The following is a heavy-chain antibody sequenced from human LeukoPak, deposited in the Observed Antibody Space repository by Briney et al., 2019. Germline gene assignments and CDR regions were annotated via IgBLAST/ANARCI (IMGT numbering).Heavy chain of an antibody. CDR3: AEDRKEQRLNGSDP. J-gene: IGHJ5*02. V-gene: IGHV4-59*01. CDR2: IYYSGST. Sequence: KPSETLSLTCTVSGGSISSYYWSWIRQPPGKGLEWIGYIYYSGSTNYNPSLKSRVTISVDTSKNQFSLKLSSVTAADTAVDYCAEDRKEQRLNGSDPWGQGTRVTVSS. CDR1: GGSISSYY. D-gene: IGHD1/OR15-1a*01.